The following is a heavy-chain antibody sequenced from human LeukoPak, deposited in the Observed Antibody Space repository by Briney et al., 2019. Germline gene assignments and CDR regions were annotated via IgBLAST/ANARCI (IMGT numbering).Heavy chain of an antibody. V-gene: IGHV4-38-2*02. D-gene: IGHD5-18*01. J-gene: IGHJ4*02. CDR3: ARVYSYGYYLDY. CDR1: GYSISSGYY. CDR2: IYYSGST. Sequence: SETLSLTCSVSGYSISSGYYWGWIRQPPGKGLEWIGSIYYSGSTYYNPSLKSRVTISVDTSKNQFSLKLSSVTAADTAVYYCARVYSYGYYLDYWGQGTLVTVSS.